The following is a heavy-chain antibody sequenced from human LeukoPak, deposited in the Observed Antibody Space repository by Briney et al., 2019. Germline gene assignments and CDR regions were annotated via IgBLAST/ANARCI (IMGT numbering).Heavy chain of an antibody. J-gene: IGHJ4*02. CDR1: GFTFDTYA. CDR3: AKYMPPTTVATRIFDC. Sequence: GGSLRLSCAASGFTFDTYALTWVRQAPGKGLEWVSVIAAGGGGIQYAESVKGRFSISRDNSKKTLYLQMNNLRAEDTAMYYCAKYMPPTTVATRIFDCWGQGTLDTVSS. V-gene: IGHV3-23*01. CDR2: IAAGGGGI. D-gene: IGHD4-23*01.